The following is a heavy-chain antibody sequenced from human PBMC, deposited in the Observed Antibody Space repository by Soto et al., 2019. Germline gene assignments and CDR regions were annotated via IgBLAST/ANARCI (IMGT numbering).Heavy chain of an antibody. D-gene: IGHD3-10*01. J-gene: IGHJ6*02. CDR2: IIPLFGTT. CDR3: AAELGFGKLSVV. Sequence: QVQVVQFGVEVRRPGSSVKVSCKASGDTFKNCVISWVRQAPGQGLEWVGGIIPLFGTTDFAQRFQGRLTITTDESTTTAYMELSRLRSEDTATYYCAAELGFGKLSVVWGQGTTVIVS. V-gene: IGHV1-69*01. CDR1: GDTFKNCV.